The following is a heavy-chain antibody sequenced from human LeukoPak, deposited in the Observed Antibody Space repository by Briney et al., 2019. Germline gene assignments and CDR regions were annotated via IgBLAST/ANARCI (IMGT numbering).Heavy chain of an antibody. CDR1: GGSISSGDYY. V-gene: IGHV4-30-4*08. J-gene: IGHJ3*02. CDR2: IYYSGST. CDR3: ARDASDHDAFDI. Sequence: PSQTLSLTCTVSGGSISSGDYYWSWIRQPPGKGLEWIGYIYYSGSTYYNPSLKSRVTISVDTSKNQFSLKLSSVTAADTAVYYCARDASDHDAFDIWGQGTMVTVSS. D-gene: IGHD2-21*01.